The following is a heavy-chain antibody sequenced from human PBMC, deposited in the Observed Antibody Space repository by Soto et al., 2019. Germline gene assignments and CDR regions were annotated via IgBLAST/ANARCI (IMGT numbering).Heavy chain of an antibody. CDR2: ISPYNDYT. Sequence: QVQLVQSAAEVKKPGASVKVSCKASGYTFIRYGIAWVRQAPGQGLEWLGWISPYNDYTTYTQKLKGRVTMTTDTSTKTVYMELRSLGSDVTAVYYCARGGYYDKVWGKLSEYGMDVWGQGTTVTVSS. D-gene: IGHD3-16*01. V-gene: IGHV1-18*01. CDR3: ARGGYYDKVWGKLSEYGMDV. J-gene: IGHJ6*02. CDR1: GYTFIRYG.